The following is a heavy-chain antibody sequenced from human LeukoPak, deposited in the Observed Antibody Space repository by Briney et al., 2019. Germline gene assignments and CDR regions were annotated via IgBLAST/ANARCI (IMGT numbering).Heavy chain of an antibody. CDR1: GGSISSYY. Sequence: SETLSLTCTVSGGSISSYYWSWIRQPPGKGLEWIGYIYYSGSTNYNPSLKSRVTISVDTSKNQFSLKLSSVTAADTAVYYCARAGPSYYYYGMDVWGQGTTVTVSS. CDR2: IYYSGST. J-gene: IGHJ6*02. CDR3: ARAGPSYYYYGMDV. V-gene: IGHV4-59*01.